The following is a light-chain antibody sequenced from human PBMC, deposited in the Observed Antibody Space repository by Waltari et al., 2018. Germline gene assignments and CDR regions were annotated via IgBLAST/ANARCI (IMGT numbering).Light chain of an antibody. J-gene: IGKJ1*01. Sequence: EIVLTQSPGTLSLSPGERATLSCRASQSVSRTLAWYQQKPGQAPRLLIYDASSRATVIPDMFGGSGSGTDFSLTSSRLEAEDFAVYYCQKYGTLPATFGQGTKVEIK. CDR2: DAS. CDR1: QSVSRT. CDR3: QKYGTLPAT. V-gene: IGKV3-20*01.